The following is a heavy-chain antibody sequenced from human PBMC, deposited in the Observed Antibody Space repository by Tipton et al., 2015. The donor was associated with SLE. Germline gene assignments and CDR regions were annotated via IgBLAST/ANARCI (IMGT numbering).Heavy chain of an antibody. V-gene: IGHV4-34*01. D-gene: IGHD3-22*01. Sequence: TLSLTCTVYGGSFSGYYWSWIRQPPGKGLEWIGEINHSGSTNYNPSLKSRVTISVDTSKNQFSLKLSSVTAADTAVYYCARGDSNGYFAHWGQGTLVTVSS. CDR2: INHSGST. CDR3: ARGDSNGYFAH. CDR1: GGSFSGYY. J-gene: IGHJ5*02.